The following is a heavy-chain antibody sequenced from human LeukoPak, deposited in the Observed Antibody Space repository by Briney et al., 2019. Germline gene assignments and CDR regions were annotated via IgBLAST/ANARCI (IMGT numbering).Heavy chain of an antibody. J-gene: IGHJ4*02. V-gene: IGHV1-69*05. CDR2: IIPIFGTA. CDR3: ARDEDYRSFDY. CDR1: GGTFSSYA. Sequence: EASVKVSCKASGGTFSSYAISWVRQAPGQGLEWMVRIIPIFGTANYAQKLQGRVTITTDDSTSTAYMELSSLRSEDTAVYYCARDEDYRSFDYWGQGTLVTVSS. D-gene: IGHD4-11*01.